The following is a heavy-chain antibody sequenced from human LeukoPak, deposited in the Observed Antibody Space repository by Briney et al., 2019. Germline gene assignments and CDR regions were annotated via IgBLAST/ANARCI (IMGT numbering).Heavy chain of an antibody. J-gene: IGHJ4*02. Sequence: GGSLRLSCAASGFTFSGAAMHWVRQASGKGLEWVGRIRSKANSYATAYAASVKGRFTISRDDSKNTAYLQMNSLKTEDTAVYYCTSVVVVTAIHGDYWGQGTLVTVSS. V-gene: IGHV3-73*01. CDR2: IRSKANSYAT. CDR1: GFTFSGAA. CDR3: TSVVVVTAIHGDY. D-gene: IGHD2-21*02.